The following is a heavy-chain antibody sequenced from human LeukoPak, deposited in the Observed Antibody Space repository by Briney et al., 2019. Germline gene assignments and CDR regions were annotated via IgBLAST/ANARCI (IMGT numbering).Heavy chain of an antibody. D-gene: IGHD6-13*01. CDR3: ASLMTYASSRDY. CDR2: ITSSSSYK. CDR1: GFTFSRYS. Sequence: GGSLRLSCAASGFTFSRYSMNWARRAPGKGLEWVSSITSSSSYKYYADSVKGRFTISRDNAKNSLYLQMNSLRAEDTAVYYCASLMTYASSRDYWGQGTLVTVSS. V-gene: IGHV3-21*01. J-gene: IGHJ4*02.